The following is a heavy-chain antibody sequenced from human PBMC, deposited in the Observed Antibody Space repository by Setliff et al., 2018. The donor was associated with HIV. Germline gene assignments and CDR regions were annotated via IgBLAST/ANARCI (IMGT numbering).Heavy chain of an antibody. J-gene: IGHJ5*02. CDR3: ARRADWFDL. CDR1: GYTFTSYY. CDR2: INPSGGST. V-gene: IGHV1-46*01. Sequence: ASVKVSCKASGYTFTSYYIHWVRQAPGQGLEWMGIINPSGGSTNYAQKFQDRVTMTRDTSTTTVYMDLRSLRSEDTAVYFCARRADWFDLWGQGTLVTVSS.